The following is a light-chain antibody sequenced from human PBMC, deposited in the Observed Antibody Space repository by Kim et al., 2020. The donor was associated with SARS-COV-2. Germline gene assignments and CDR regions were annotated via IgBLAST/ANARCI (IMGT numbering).Light chain of an antibody. CDR1: QSVSSN. CDR3: QQYNGWPPYT. J-gene: IGKJ2*01. V-gene: IGKV3-15*01. Sequence: EIVMTQSPATLSVSPGEGATLSCRAGQSVSSNLAWYQQKRGQPPRLLIYGASTRATGIPARFSGSGSGTEFTLTISSLQSEDFAVYYCQQYNGWPPYTFGQGTKLEI. CDR2: GAS.